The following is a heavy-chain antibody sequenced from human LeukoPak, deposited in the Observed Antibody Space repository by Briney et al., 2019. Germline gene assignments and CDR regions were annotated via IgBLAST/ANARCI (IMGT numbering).Heavy chain of an antibody. V-gene: IGHV3-30*04. CDR2: ISYDGSNK. CDR1: GFTFSSYA. CDR3: ARDYAFSGAFDI. J-gene: IGHJ3*02. Sequence: GRSLRLSCAASGFTFSSYAMHWVRQAPGKGLEWVAVISYDGSNKYYADSVKGRFTISRDNSKNTLYLQMNSLRAEDTAVYYCARDYAFSGAFDIWGQGTMVTVSS. D-gene: IGHD3-3*01.